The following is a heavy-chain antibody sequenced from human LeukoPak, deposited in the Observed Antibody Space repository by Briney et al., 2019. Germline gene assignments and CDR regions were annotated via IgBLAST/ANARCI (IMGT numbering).Heavy chain of an antibody. D-gene: IGHD3-10*01. CDR3: ARDRVVRGLAFDP. CDR1: GASLSSYY. J-gene: IGHJ5*02. Sequence: SETLSLTCTVSGASLSSYYWSWVRQPPGEGLEWIGYLYYSGSTNYNPSLESRVTISVDKSKNQFSLKLSSVTAADTAVYYCARDRVVRGLAFDPWGQGNLVTVSS. CDR2: LYYSGST. V-gene: IGHV4-59*12.